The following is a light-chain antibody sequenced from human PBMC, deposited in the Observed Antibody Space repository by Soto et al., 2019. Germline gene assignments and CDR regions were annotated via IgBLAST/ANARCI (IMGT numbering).Light chain of an antibody. CDR3: QQCYTTPPT. CDR1: QSVLYSSNNKNY. V-gene: IGKV4-1*01. J-gene: IGKJ2*01. CDR2: WAS. Sequence: DIVMTQSPDSLAVSLGERATINCKSSQSVLYSSNNKNYLAWYQQKPGQAPKLLISWASVREYGVPDRFSGSGSGTDFTLTISSMQTEDVAVYYCQQCYTTPPTFGQATKLEI.